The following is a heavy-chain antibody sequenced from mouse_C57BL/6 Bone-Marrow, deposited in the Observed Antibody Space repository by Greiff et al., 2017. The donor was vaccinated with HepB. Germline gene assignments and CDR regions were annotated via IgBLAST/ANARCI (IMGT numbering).Heavy chain of an antibody. V-gene: IGHV10-1*01. CDR3: VGHLGSSYAMDY. D-gene: IGHD1-1*01. CDR1: GFSFNTYA. J-gene: IGHJ4*01. CDR2: IRSKSNNYAT. Sequence: EVKLQESGGGLVQPKGSLKLSCAASGFSFNTYAMNWVRQAPGKGLEWVARIRSKSNNYATYYADSVKDRFTISRDDSESMLYLQMNNLKTEDTAMYYCVGHLGSSYAMDYWGQGTSVTVSS.